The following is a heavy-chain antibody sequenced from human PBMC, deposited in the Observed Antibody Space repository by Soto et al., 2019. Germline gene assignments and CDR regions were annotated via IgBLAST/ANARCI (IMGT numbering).Heavy chain of an antibody. V-gene: IGHV4-34*01. CDR2: INHSGST. J-gene: IGHJ6*03. Sequence: QVQLQQWGAGLLKPSETLSLTCAVYGGSFSGYYWSWIRRPPGKGLEWIGEINHSGSTDYNPSLKSRVTISVDTSKNQFSLKLSSVTAADTAVYYCARAGIKDGYCSAGSCFNAYYMDVWGQGTTVTVSS. D-gene: IGHD2-15*01. CDR3: ARAGIKDGYCSAGSCFNAYYMDV. CDR1: GGSFSGYY.